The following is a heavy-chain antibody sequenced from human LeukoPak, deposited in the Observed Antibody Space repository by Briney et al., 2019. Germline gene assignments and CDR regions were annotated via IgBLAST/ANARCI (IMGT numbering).Heavy chain of an antibody. CDR2: IYYSGST. CDR1: GGSISSYY. CDR3: ARGGDFRSGYSYGNWFDP. Sequence: PSETLSLTCTVSGGSISSYYWSWIRQPPGKGLEWIGYIYYSGSTNYNPSLKSRVTISVDTSKNQFSLKLSSVTAADTAVYYCARGGDFRSGYSYGNWFDPWGQGTLVTVSS. J-gene: IGHJ5*02. D-gene: IGHD3-3*01. V-gene: IGHV4-59*01.